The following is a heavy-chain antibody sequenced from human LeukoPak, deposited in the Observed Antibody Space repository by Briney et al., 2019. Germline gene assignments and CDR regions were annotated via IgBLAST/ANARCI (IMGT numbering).Heavy chain of an antibody. D-gene: IGHD6-13*01. Sequence: GGSLRLSCAASGFTFSSYAMNWVRQAPGQGLEWVSTIGGSGGSTYYADSVKGRFTISRDNSRNTVDLQMNSLRAEETAVCFCAKSGDSSSWYFDYWGQGTLVTVSS. V-gene: IGHV3-23*01. J-gene: IGHJ4*02. CDR3: AKSGDSSSWYFDY. CDR2: IGGSGGST. CDR1: GFTFSSYA.